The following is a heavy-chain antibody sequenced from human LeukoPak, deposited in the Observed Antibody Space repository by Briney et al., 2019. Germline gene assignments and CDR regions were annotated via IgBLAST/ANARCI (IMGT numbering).Heavy chain of an antibody. CDR3: ARDGPLDYYDGSGYYLLGS. J-gene: IGHJ5*02. Sequence: PGGSLRLSCAASGFTVGNNYMSWVRQAPGKGLEWVSVIYSGGTTKYADSVKGRFTISRDNSKNTLFLQMNSLRDEDTAVYYCARDGPLDYYDGSGYYLLGSWGQGTLATVSS. CDR2: IYSGGTT. V-gene: IGHV3-66*01. CDR1: GFTVGNNY. D-gene: IGHD3-22*01.